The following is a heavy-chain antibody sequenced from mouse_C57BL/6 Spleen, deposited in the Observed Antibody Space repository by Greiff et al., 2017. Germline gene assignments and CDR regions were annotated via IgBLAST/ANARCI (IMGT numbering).Heavy chain of an antibody. V-gene: IGHV1-80*01. Sequence: VQLKESGAELVKPGASVKISCKASGYAFSSYWMNWVKQRPGKGLEWIGQIYPGDGDTNYNGKFKGKATLTADKSSSTAYMQLSSLTSEDSAVYFCAREGGTDAMDYWGQGTSVTVSS. J-gene: IGHJ4*01. D-gene: IGHD3-3*01. CDR3: AREGGTDAMDY. CDR1: GYAFSSYW. CDR2: IYPGDGDT.